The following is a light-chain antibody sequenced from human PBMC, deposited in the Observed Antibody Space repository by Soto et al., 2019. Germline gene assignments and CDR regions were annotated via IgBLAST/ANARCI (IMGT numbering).Light chain of an antibody. CDR2: GAS. CDR1: QSVSSN. J-gene: IGKJ1*01. V-gene: IGKV3-15*01. Sequence: ATLSVSPGERATLSCRASQSVSSNLAWYQQKPGQAPRLLIYGASTRATGIPARFSGSGSGTEFTLTISSLQSEDFAVYYCQQYNNWPPWTFGQGTKV. CDR3: QQYNNWPPWT.